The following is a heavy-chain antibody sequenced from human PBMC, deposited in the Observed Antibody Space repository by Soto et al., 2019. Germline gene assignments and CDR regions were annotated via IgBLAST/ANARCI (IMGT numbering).Heavy chain of an antibody. V-gene: IGHV3-53*01. CDR2: IYSGGST. CDR1: GFTVSSYD. J-gene: IGHJ1*01. Sequence: EVPLVESGGGLIQPGGSLRLSCAASGFTVSSYDMSWVRQAPGKGLEWVSIIYSGGSTSYADSVKGRFTISRDNSKNPRYLQMNSLRAEDTAAYYRARGPWGYFQHWGQGTLVTVSS. CDR3: ARGPWGYFQH. D-gene: IGHD3-16*01.